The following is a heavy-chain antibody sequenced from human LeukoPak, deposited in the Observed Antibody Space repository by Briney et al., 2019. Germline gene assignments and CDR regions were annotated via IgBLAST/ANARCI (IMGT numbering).Heavy chain of an antibody. CDR2: LNSDGSST. D-gene: IGHD3-22*01. Sequence: GGSLRLSCAVSGFTFNSYWMHWVRQTPGKGLVWVSRLNSDGSSTSYADSVRGRFTISRDNAKNTLYLQMNSLRDEDMAVYYCAKGYYDSSTNWYFALWGRGTLVTVSS. V-gene: IGHV3-74*01. CDR1: GFTFNSYW. CDR3: AKGYYDSSTNWYFAL. J-gene: IGHJ2*01.